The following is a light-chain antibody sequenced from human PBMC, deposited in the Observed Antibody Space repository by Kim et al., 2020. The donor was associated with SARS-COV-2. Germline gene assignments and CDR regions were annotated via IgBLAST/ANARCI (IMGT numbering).Light chain of an antibody. V-gene: IGKV1-39*01. CDR1: QSTSTY. CDR2: GAS. CDR3: QQTYGPPPT. J-gene: IGKJ2*01. Sequence: SASVGYRGTITSRARQSTSTYLNWYQQKPGKAPKHLISGASSVQSGFPSRFRDSGSLADFTLTIASLQPEDLAIYDCQQTYGPPPTFGQGTKLDI.